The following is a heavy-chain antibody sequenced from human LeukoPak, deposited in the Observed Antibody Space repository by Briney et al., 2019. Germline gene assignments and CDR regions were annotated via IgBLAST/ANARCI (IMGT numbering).Heavy chain of an antibody. CDR3: ATVSYYDILTGYRYYFDY. CDR1: GYTLTELS. J-gene: IGHJ4*02. D-gene: IGHD3-9*01. V-gene: IGHV1-24*01. Sequence: ASVKVSCKVSGYTLTELSMHWVRQAPGKGLEWMGGFDPKDGETIYAQKFQGRVTMTEDTSTDTAYMELSSLRSEDTAVYYCATVSYYDILTGYRYYFDYWGQGTLVTVSS. CDR2: FDPKDGET.